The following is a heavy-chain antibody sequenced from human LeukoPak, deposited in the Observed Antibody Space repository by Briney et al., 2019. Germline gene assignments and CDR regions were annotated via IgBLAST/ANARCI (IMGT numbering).Heavy chain of an antibody. J-gene: IGHJ4*02. Sequence: PSETLSLTCTVSGGSISSGGYYWSWIHQPPGKGLEWIGEINHSGSTNYNPSLKSRVTISVDTSKNQFSLKLSSVTAADTAVYYCASSSPYGVIDYWGQGTLVTVSS. D-gene: IGHD3-10*01. V-gene: IGHV4-39*07. CDR2: INHSGST. CDR3: ASSSPYGVIDY. CDR1: GGSISSGGYY.